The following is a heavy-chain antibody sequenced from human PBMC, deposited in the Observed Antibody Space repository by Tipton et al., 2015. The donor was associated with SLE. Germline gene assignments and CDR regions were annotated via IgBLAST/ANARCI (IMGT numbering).Heavy chain of an antibody. J-gene: IGHJ3*01. V-gene: IGHV4-38-2*01. CDR2: IYHSGSS. Sequence: TLSLTCAVSGYSITGGYHWGWFRQPPGKGLEWIANIYHSGSSYYNPSLKSRVTMSVDTSKKQISLKLSLVTAADTAVYYCASAAYSSSSDGFDAWGQGTMVTVTS. D-gene: IGHD6-6*01. CDR1: GYSITGGYH. CDR3: ASAAYSSSSDGFDA.